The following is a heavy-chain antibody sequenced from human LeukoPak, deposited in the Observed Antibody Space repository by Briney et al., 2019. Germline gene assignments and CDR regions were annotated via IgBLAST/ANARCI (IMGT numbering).Heavy chain of an antibody. CDR2: ISAYNGNT. J-gene: IGHJ4*02. CDR3: ARGRLRYLDWTRAYSDY. D-gene: IGHD3-9*01. CDR1: GYTFITHG. V-gene: IGHV1-18*01. Sequence: ASVKVSCKASGYTFITHGLTWVRKPPGQGLRWMGWISAYNGNTIYAQTLQDRLTMTTDTSTSTAYMELRSLRSDDTAVYYCARGRLRYLDWTRAYSDYWGQGTLVTVSS.